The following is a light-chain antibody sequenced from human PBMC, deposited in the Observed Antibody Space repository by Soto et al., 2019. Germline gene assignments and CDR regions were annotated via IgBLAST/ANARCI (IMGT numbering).Light chain of an antibody. CDR2: QDN. J-gene: IGLJ1*01. CDR3: QAWDSSTACV. V-gene: IGLV3-1*01. CDR1: KLGDKY. Sequence: SYELTQPPSVSVSPGQTASITCSGDKLGDKYACWYQQKPGQSPVLVIYQDNKRPSGIPERFSGSNSGNTATLTISGTQAMDEADYYCQAWDSSTACVCGSGTKLTVL.